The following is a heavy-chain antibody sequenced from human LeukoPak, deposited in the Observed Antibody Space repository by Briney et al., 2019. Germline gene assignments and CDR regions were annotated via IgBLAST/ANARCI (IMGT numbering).Heavy chain of an antibody. CDR1: GGSISSSSYY. Sequence: SETLSLTCTVSGGSISSSSYYWAWIRQPPGKGLEWIGSIHYSGSTYYNPSLQSRVTISIDTSKNQFSLKLRFVTAADTAVYYCARDVHIYGNAFGVWGQGTMVTVSS. D-gene: IGHD1-1*01. V-gene: IGHV4-39*07. CDR3: ARDVHIYGNAFGV. CDR2: IHYSGST. J-gene: IGHJ3*01.